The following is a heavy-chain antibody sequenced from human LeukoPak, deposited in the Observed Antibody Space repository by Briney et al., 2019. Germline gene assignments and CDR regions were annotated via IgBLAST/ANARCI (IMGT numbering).Heavy chain of an antibody. CDR2: IIPILGIA. D-gene: IGHD3-9*01. J-gene: IGHJ4*02. CDR3: ARDPNRYEAVHPFDY. V-gene: IGHV1-69*04. CDR1: GGTFSSYA. Sequence: SVKVSCKASGGTFSSYAISWMRQAPGQGLEWMGRIIPILGIANYAQKFQGRVTFTTDTSTSTAYMGLTSLRSDDTAVYFCARDPNRYEAVHPFDYWGQGSLVTVSS.